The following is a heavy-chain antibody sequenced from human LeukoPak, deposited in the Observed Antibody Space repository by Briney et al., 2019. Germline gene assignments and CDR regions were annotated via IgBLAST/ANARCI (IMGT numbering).Heavy chain of an antibody. D-gene: IGHD4-17*01. J-gene: IGHJ4*02. Sequence: GGSLRLSCAASGFTFSSYAMRWVRQAPGKGLEWVAVISYDGSNKYYADSVKGRFTISRDNSKNALYLQMNSLRAEDTAVYYCARDDGDLTSFDYWGQGTLVTVSS. CDR3: ARDDGDLTSFDY. CDR2: ISYDGSNK. CDR1: GFTFSSYA. V-gene: IGHV3-30-3*01.